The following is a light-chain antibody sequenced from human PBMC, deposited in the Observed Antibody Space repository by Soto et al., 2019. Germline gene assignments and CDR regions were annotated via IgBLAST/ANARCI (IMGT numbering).Light chain of an antibody. Sequence: EIVLTQSPATLSLSPGERDTLSCRVSQSVTSFLAWYQQKPGQAPRLLIYDASNRATGIPARFSGSGSGTDFTLTISSLEPEDFSVYYCQQRSNWPLTFGGGTKVETK. J-gene: IGKJ4*01. CDR3: QQRSNWPLT. V-gene: IGKV3-11*01. CDR1: QSVTSF. CDR2: DAS.